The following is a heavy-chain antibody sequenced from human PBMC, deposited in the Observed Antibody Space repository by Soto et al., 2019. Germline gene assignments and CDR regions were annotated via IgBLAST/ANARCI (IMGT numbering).Heavy chain of an antibody. V-gene: IGHV3-30*03. D-gene: IGHD3-22*01. J-gene: IGHJ3*02. CDR1: GFTFSSYG. CDR2: IPYDGSEK. Sequence: GGSLRLSCAASGFTFSSYGMHWVRQAPGKGLEWVAVIPYDGSEKRYADSVEGRFTISRDNPKNTLYLQLDSLRAEDTAVYYCSTLILGDVFDIWGQGTMVTVSS. CDR3: STLILGDVFDI.